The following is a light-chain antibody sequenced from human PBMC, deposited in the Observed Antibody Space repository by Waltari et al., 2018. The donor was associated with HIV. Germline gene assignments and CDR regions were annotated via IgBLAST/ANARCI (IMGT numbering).Light chain of an antibody. CDR1: SSNTGAGYD. J-gene: IGLJ3*02. CDR3: QSYDSSLSGLV. V-gene: IGLV1-40*01. CDR2: GNS. Sequence: QSVLTQPPSVSGAPGQRVTISCTGSSSNTGAGYDLHWYQQLPGTAPKLLIYGNSNRPSGVPDRFSGSKSGTSASLAITGLQAEDEADYYCQSYDSSLSGLVFGGGTKLTVL.